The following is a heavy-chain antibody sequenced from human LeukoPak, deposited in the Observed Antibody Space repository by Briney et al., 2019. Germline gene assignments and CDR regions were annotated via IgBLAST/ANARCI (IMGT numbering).Heavy chain of an antibody. Sequence: GASVKVSCKASGGTFSSYAISWVRQAPGQGLEWMGGIIPIFGTANYAQKFQGRVTITADKSTSTAYMELSSLRSEDTAVYYCASGHYDILTGYYSPWGHFDYWGQGTLVTVSS. V-gene: IGHV1-69*06. CDR3: ASGHYDILTGYYSPWGHFDY. J-gene: IGHJ4*02. D-gene: IGHD3-9*01. CDR2: IIPIFGTA. CDR1: GGTFSSYA.